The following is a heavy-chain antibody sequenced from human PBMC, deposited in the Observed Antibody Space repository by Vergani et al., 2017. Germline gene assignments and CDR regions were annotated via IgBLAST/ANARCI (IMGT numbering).Heavy chain of an antibody. Sequence: QLQLQESGPGLVKPSETLSLTCTVSGGSISSYYWSWIRQPPGKGLEWIGYIYYSGSTNYNPSLKSRVTISVDTSKNQFSLKLSSVTAADTAVYYCARDRGWTGYYYYGMDVWGQGTTVTVSS. V-gene: IGHV4-59*01. J-gene: IGHJ6*02. CDR2: IYYSGST. D-gene: IGHD3/OR15-3a*01. CDR1: GGSISSYY. CDR3: ARDRGWTGYYYYGMDV.